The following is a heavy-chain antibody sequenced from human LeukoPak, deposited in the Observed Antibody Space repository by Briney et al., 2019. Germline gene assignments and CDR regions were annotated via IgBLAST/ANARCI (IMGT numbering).Heavy chain of an antibody. CDR1: GFTFSSYG. CDR2: IWYDGSNK. J-gene: IGHJ3*02. CDR3: ARAIRAGAFDI. V-gene: IGHV3-33*01. D-gene: IGHD6-19*01. Sequence: GGSLRLSCAASGFTFSSYGMHWVRQAPGKGLEWVAVIWYDGSNKYYADSVKGRFTISRDNSENTLYLQMNSLRAEDTAVYYCARAIRAGAFDIWGQGTVVTVSS.